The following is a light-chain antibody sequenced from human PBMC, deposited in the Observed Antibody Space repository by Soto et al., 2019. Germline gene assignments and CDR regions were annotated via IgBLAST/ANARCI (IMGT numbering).Light chain of an antibody. V-gene: IGLV2-14*01. CDR2: EVT. CDR1: SSDVGGYNY. CDR3: SSYTSSSTLE. J-gene: IGLJ2*01. Sequence: QSALTQPASVSGSPGQSITISCTGSSSDVGGYNYVSWYQQHPGKAPKLMIYEVTNRPSGVSNRFSGSKSGNTAFLTISGLQAEDEADCYCSSYTSSSTLEFGGGTKVTVL.